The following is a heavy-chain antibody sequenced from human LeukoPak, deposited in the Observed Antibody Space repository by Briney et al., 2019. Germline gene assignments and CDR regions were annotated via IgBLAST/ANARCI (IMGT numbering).Heavy chain of an antibody. Sequence: SETLSLTCGVSGGSISGTNWWSWVRQPPGQGLEWIGEISLSGVTNYNPSLKSRVTMSLDRSKNHLSLTLTSVTAADTAVYYCSRESGAFSPFGYWGQGTLVTVSS. CDR3: SRESGAFSPFGY. V-gene: IGHV4-4*02. CDR1: GGSISGTNW. CDR2: ISLSGVT. D-gene: IGHD1-26*01. J-gene: IGHJ4*02.